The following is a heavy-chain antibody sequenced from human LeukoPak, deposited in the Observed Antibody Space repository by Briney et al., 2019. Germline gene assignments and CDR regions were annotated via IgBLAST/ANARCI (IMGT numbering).Heavy chain of an antibody. Sequence: PSETLSLTCTVSGGSISSYYWSWIRQPPGKGLEWIGYIYYSGSTNYNPSLKSRVTISVDTSKNQFSLKLSSVTAADTAVYYCARESYSSSSYYYYGMDVWGQGTTVTVSS. CDR2: IYYSGST. CDR1: GGSISSYY. D-gene: IGHD6-6*01. J-gene: IGHJ6*02. CDR3: ARESYSSSSYYYYGMDV. V-gene: IGHV4-59*01.